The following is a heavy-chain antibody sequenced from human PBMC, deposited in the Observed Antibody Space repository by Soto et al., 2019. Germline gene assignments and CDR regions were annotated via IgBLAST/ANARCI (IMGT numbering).Heavy chain of an antibody. Sequence: GASVKVSCKASGFTFTSSAVQWVRQARGQRLEWIGWIVVGSGNTNYAQKFQERVTITRDMSTSTAYMELSSLRSEDTAVYYCASGRGLWFGELLRSNKNYYGMDVWGQGTTVTVSS. J-gene: IGHJ6*02. CDR3: ASGRGLWFGELLRSNKNYYGMDV. CDR2: IVVGSGNT. D-gene: IGHD3-10*01. V-gene: IGHV1-58*01. CDR1: GFTFTSSA.